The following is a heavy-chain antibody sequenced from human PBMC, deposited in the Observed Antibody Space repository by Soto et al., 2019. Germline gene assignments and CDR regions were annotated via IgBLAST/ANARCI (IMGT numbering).Heavy chain of an antibody. V-gene: IGHV3-30*04. CDR3: ARDSDSGAYYHDDMDV. J-gene: IGHJ6*02. CDR2: MSYDGTNK. Sequence: ESGGGVVQPGRSLRLSCAASGFTFSNYAMHWVRQAPGKGLEWVAVMSYDGTNKYYADSVKGRFTISRDNSKKTLYLQMNSLRGEDTAVYYCARDSDSGAYYHDDMDVWGQGTTVTVS. D-gene: IGHD3-10*01. CDR1: GFTFSNYA.